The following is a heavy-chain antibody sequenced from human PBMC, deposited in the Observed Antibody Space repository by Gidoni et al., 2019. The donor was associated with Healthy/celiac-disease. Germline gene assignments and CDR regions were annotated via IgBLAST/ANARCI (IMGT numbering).Heavy chain of an antibody. CDR1: GFTFSSYS. J-gene: IGHJ4*02. V-gene: IGHV3-21*01. CDR3: AGDSDFCPDY. D-gene: IGHD3-3*01. CDR2: ISSSSSYI. Sequence: EVQLVASGGGVVKPGGSLRLSCAASGFTFSSYSMNWVRQAPGKGLEWVSSISSSSSYIYYADSVKGRFTISRDNAKNSLYLQMNSLRAEDTAVYYCAGDSDFCPDYWGQGTLVTVSS.